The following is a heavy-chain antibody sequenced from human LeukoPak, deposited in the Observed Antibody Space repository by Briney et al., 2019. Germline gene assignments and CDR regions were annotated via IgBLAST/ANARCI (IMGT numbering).Heavy chain of an antibody. D-gene: IGHD3-22*01. Sequence: PSEALSLTCTVSGGSINSNSYYWGWIRQPPGKGLEWIGSIYYSGSTYYNPSLKSRVTISVDTSKNQFSLKLSSVTAADTAVYYCARGSYYYDSSGYPPPYYYYMDVWGKGTTVTVSS. CDR3: ARGSYYYDSSGYPPPYYYYMDV. J-gene: IGHJ6*03. CDR2: IYYSGST. V-gene: IGHV4-39*07. CDR1: GGSINSNSYY.